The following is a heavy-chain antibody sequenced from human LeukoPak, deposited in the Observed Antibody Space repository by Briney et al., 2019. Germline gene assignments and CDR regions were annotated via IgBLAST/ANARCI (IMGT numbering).Heavy chain of an antibody. CDR3: ARGQLWFGELGVY. J-gene: IGHJ4*02. V-gene: IGHV3-21*01. CDR1: GFTFSSYS. D-gene: IGHD3-10*01. CDR2: ISSSSSYI. Sequence: PGGSLRLSCAASGFTFSSYSMNWVRQAPGKGLEWVSSISSSSSYIYYADSVKGRFTISRDNAKNSLYLQMNSLRAEDTAVYYCARGQLWFGELGVYWGQGTLVTVSS.